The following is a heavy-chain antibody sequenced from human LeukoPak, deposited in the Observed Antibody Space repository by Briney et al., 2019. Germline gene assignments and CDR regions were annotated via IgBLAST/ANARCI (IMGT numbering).Heavy chain of an antibody. Sequence: GGSLRLSCAASGFTFSSYAMHWVRQAPGKGLEWVAVISYDGSNKYYADSVKGRFTISRDNSKNTLYLQMNSLRAEDTAVYYCASKAVAGGDYWGQGTLVTVSS. J-gene: IGHJ4*02. D-gene: IGHD6-19*01. V-gene: IGHV3-30-3*01. CDR1: GFTFSSYA. CDR2: ISYDGSNK. CDR3: ASKAVAGGDY.